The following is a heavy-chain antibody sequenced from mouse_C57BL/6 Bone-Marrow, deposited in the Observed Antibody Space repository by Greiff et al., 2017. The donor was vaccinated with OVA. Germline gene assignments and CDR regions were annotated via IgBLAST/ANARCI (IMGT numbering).Heavy chain of an antibody. CDR3: ARRPHYYGSALAY. CDR2: ISYDGSN. J-gene: IGHJ2*01. D-gene: IGHD1-1*01. Sequence: EVQLQESGPGLVKPSQSLSLTCSVTGYSITSGYYWNWIRQFPGNTLEWMGYISYDGSNNYNPSLKNRISITRDTSKNQFFLKLNSVTTEDTATYYCARRPHYYGSALAYWGQGTTLTVSS. CDR1: GYSITSGYY. V-gene: IGHV3-6*01.